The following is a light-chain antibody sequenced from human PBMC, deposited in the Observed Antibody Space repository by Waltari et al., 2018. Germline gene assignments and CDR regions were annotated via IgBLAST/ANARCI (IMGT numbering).Light chain of an antibody. V-gene: IGLV1-44*01. CDR2: SNN. Sequence: QSVLTQPPSASGTPGQRVTISCSGSSSNIGSNTVNWYQQLPGTAPKLPTYSNNQLPSGVPDRFSGSKSGTSASLAISGLQPEDEADYYGAAWDDSLNGSIYVFGTGTRVTVL. CDR1: SSNIGSNT. CDR3: AAWDDSLNGSIYV. J-gene: IGLJ1*01.